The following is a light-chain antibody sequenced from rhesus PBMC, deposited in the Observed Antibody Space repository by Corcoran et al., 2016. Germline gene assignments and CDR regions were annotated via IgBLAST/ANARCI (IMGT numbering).Light chain of an antibody. CDR3: EQTLQTPFT. Sequence: DIVMTQTPLSLSVTPGEPASISCRSRQSLLHSNGYTYLHWYLQKPGQSPQLLVYEVSHRAAGVPDRFSGRGAGTDFTMKISRVEAEDVGVYYCEQTLQTPFTFGPGTKLDIK. CDR1: QSLLHSNGYTY. V-gene: IGKV2-78*01. CDR2: EVS. J-gene: IGKJ3*01.